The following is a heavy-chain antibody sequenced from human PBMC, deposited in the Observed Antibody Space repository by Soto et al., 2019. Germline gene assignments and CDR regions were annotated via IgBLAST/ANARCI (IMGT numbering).Heavy chain of an antibody. CDR1: GYTFRSYG. Sequence: QVQLVQSGAEVKKPGASVKVSCKASGYTFRSYGISWVRQAPGQGLVWMGWISAYNGNTDYAQKLQGRVTMTTDTSTRTAYMNLRSLRSDDTAVYYCARDPLWFGESYGMGVWGQGTTVTVSS. CDR2: ISAYNGNT. D-gene: IGHD3-10*01. J-gene: IGHJ6*02. CDR3: ARDPLWFGESYGMGV. V-gene: IGHV1-18*01.